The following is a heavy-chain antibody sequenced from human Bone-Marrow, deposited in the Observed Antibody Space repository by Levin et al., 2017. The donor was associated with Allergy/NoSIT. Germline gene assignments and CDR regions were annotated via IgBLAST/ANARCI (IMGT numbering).Heavy chain of an antibody. CDR3: AREYHYGDYSRVHGLNHPFDY. D-gene: IGHD4-17*01. CDR1: GFTFSSYA. CDR2: ISYDGSNK. V-gene: IGHV3-30-3*01. J-gene: IGHJ4*02. Sequence: LSLTCAASGFTFSSYAMHWVRQAPGKGLEWVAVISYDGSNKYYADSVKGRFTISRDNSKNTLYLQMNSLRAEDTAVYYCAREYHYGDYSRVHGLNHPFDYWGQGTLVTVSS.